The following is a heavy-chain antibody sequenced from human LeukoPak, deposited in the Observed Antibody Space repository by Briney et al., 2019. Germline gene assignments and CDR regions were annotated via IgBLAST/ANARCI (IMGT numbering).Heavy chain of an antibody. Sequence: GGSLGLSCAASGFTFSGYTMNWVRQAPGRGLEWVSFISDTSSYIYYADSVKGRFTISRDNSKNTLYLQMNSLRAEDTAVYYCARERLGYCSSTSCYNYYYYGMDVWGQGTTVTVSS. CDR3: ARERLGYCSSTSCYNYYYYGMDV. D-gene: IGHD2-2*02. CDR2: ISDTSSYI. V-gene: IGHV3-21*01. J-gene: IGHJ6*02. CDR1: GFTFSGYT.